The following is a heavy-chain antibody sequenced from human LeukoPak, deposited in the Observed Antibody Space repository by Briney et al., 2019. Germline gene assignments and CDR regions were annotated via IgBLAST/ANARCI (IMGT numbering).Heavy chain of an antibody. D-gene: IGHD3-10*01. J-gene: IGHJ5*02. CDR1: GYSFTSYW. CDR3: ARQVGDEDGSGSYYIGLDP. V-gene: IGHV5-51*01. CDR2: TYPGDSDT. Sequence: GESLKISCKGSGYSFTSYWIGWVRQMPGKGLEWMGITYPGDSDTRYSPSFQGQVTISADKSISTAYLQWSSLKASDTAMYYCARQVGDEDGSGSYYIGLDPWGQGTLVTVSS.